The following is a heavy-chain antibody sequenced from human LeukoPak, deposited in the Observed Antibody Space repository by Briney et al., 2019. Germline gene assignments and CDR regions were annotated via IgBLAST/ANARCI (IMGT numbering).Heavy chain of an antibody. J-gene: IGHJ4*02. CDR1: GGSISSSCSC. CDR2: IYYSKNT. Sequence: SETLSLTCTVSGGSISSSCSCWGWIRQPPGKGLEWIGYIYYSKNTYYNPSLKSRVTISADTSKNHFSLTLGSVSATDTAVYYCVSPRGFSYGYFDYWGQVTLVTFS. V-gene: IGHV4-39*02. CDR3: VSPRGFSYGYFDY. D-gene: IGHD5-18*01.